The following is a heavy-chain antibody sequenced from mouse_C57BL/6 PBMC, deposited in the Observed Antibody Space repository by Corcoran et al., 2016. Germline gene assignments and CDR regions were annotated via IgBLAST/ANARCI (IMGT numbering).Heavy chain of an antibody. Sequence: QVTLKESGPGILQSSQTLSLTCSFSGFSLSTSGMGVSWIRQPSGKGLEWLAHIYWDDDKRYNPSLKSRLTISKDTSRNQGFLKITSVDTADTATYYCARSSHYYGSSLYWYFDVWGTGTTVTVSS. CDR3: ARSSHYYGSSLYWYFDV. CDR1: GFSLSTSGMG. J-gene: IGHJ1*03. V-gene: IGHV8-12*01. D-gene: IGHD1-1*01. CDR2: IYWDDDK.